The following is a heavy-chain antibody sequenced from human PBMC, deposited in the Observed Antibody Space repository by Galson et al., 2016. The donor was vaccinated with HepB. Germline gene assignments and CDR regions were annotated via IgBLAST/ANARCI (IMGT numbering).Heavy chain of an antibody. CDR1: GYPFGGSW. CDR3: VRDWFGDHT. Sequence: LRLSCAGSGYPFGGSWMQWVRQAPGKGPVWVAHIDNDGTRTTYADSVKGRFTISRDNARNTLYLQMNSLRADDTAVYYCVRDWFGDHTWGQGTLVTVSA. V-gene: IGHV3-74*01. J-gene: IGHJ4*02. CDR2: IDNDGTRT. D-gene: IGHD3-10*01.